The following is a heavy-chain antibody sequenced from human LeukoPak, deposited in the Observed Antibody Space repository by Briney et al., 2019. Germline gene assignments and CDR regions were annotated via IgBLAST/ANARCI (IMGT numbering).Heavy chain of an antibody. CDR3: AKMPVSYSSGWSTFDY. V-gene: IGHV3-23*01. CDR1: GFTFSSYA. Sequence: GGSLRLSCAASGFTFSSYAMSWVRQTPGKGLEWVSGISGSGGNTYYADSVKGRFTISRDNSKNTLYLQMNSLRAEDTAIYYCAKMPVSYSSGWSTFDYWGQGTLVTVSS. CDR2: ISGSGGNT. D-gene: IGHD6-19*01. J-gene: IGHJ4*02.